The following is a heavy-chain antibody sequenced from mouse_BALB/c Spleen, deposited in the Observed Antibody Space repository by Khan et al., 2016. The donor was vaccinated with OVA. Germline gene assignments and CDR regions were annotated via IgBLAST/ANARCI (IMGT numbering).Heavy chain of an antibody. CDR3: ARSVTITTVVATDFDY. D-gene: IGHD1-1*01. CDR1: GYSITSDYA. J-gene: IGHJ2*01. Sequence: VQLKESGPGLVKPSQSLSLTCTVTGYSITSDYAWNWIRQFPGNKLEWMGYISYSGRTSYNPSLKSRISITRETSKNQFFLQLNSVTTEDTATYYFARSVTITTVVATDFDYWGQGTTLTVSS. V-gene: IGHV3-2*02. CDR2: ISYSGRT.